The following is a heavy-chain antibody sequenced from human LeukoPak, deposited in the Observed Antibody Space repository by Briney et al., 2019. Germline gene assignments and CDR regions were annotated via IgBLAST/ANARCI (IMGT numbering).Heavy chain of an antibody. V-gene: IGHV4-39*01. Sequence: PSETLSLTCTVSGGSISSSSYYWGWIRQPPGKGLEYIASIYYSGSTYYNPSLKSRVTISVDTSMNQFSLKLSSVSASETAVYYCARFKGDGSGYSYYYWGQGTLVTVSS. CDR3: ARFKGDGSGYSYYY. CDR2: IYYSGST. D-gene: IGHD3-22*01. J-gene: IGHJ4*02. CDR1: GGSISSSSYY.